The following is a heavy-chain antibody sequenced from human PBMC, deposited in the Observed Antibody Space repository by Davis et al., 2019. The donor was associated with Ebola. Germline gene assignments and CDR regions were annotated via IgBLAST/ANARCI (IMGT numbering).Heavy chain of an antibody. V-gene: IGHV1-18*01. D-gene: IGHD3-22*01. CDR1: AYTFTSYG. CDR3: ARDPYYYDSSGPLGDAFDI. J-gene: IGHJ3*02. CDR2: ISAYNVNT. Sequence: ASVKVSCKASAYTFTSYGISWVRQAPGQGLEWMGWISAYNVNTNYAQKLQGRVTMTTDTSTSTAYMELRSLRSDDTAVYYCARDPYYYDSSGPLGDAFDIWGQGTMVTVSS.